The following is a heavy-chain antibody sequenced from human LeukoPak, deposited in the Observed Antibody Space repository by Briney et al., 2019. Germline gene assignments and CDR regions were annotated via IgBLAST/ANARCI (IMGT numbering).Heavy chain of an antibody. CDR1: GYTFTGYY. Sequence: ASVKVSCKASGYTFTGYYMRWVRQAPGQGLEWMGWINPNSGGTNYAQKFQGRVTMTRDTSISTAYMELSRLRSDDTAVYYCARARGLAARPPDYWGQGTLVTVSS. CDR3: ARARGLAARPPDY. CDR2: INPNSGGT. V-gene: IGHV1-2*02. D-gene: IGHD6-6*01. J-gene: IGHJ4*02.